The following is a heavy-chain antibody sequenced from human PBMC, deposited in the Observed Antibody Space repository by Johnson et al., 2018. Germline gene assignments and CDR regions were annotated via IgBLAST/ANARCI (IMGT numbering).Heavy chain of an antibody. CDR1: GFTVSSNY. D-gene: IGHD4-11*01. V-gene: IGHV3-53*01. CDR2: IYSGGST. Sequence: VQLVESGGGLIQPGGSLRLSCAASGFTVSSNYMSWVRQAPGKGLEWVSVIYSGGSTYYADSVKGRFTISRDNSKNTLYLQMNSLRAEDTAVYYCASPTTVTTGDYYGMDVWGQGTTVTVSS. CDR3: ASPTTVTTGDYYGMDV. J-gene: IGHJ6*02.